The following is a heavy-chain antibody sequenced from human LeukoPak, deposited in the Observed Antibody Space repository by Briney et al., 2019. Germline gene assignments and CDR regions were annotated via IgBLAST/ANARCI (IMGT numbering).Heavy chain of an antibody. J-gene: IGHJ4*02. V-gene: IGHV4-39*01. Sequence: SETLSLTCTVSGVSISSSYSYWGWIRQPPGMGLEWIGSIYYTGNTYYNASLKSQVSISIDTSKNQFSLKLTSVTAADTAVYYCARQTGSGLFILPGGQGTLVAVSS. D-gene: IGHD3/OR15-3a*01. CDR1: GVSISSSYSY. CDR3: ARQTGSGLFILP. CDR2: IYYTGNT.